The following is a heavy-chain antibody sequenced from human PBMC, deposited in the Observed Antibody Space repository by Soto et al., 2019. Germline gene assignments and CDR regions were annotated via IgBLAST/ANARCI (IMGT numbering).Heavy chain of an antibody. D-gene: IGHD3-3*01. Sequence: QMQLVQSGPEVKKPGTSVKVSCKASGFTFTSSAVQWVRQARGQRLEWIGWIVVGSGNTNYAQKFQERVTITRDMATSTTYMEMSSPRSENTAVYYCAAIQDRFLEWLLPDDWGQGTLVTVSS. CDR3: AAIQDRFLEWLLPDD. CDR1: GFTFTSSA. J-gene: IGHJ4*02. CDR2: IVVGSGNT. V-gene: IGHV1-58*01.